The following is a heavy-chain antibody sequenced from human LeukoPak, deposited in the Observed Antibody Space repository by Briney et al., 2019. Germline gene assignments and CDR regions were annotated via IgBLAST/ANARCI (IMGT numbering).Heavy chain of an antibody. V-gene: IGHV3-74*01. Sequence: GGSLRLSCAASGFTFISYWMHWVRQAPGKGLVWVSRINTDGSSTSYADSVKGRFTISRDNAKNTLYLQMNSLRAEDTAVYYCARDRDSSGWSGGFDYWGQGTLVTVSS. CDR2: INTDGSST. J-gene: IGHJ4*02. D-gene: IGHD6-19*01. CDR3: ARDRDSSGWSGGFDY. CDR1: GFTFISYW.